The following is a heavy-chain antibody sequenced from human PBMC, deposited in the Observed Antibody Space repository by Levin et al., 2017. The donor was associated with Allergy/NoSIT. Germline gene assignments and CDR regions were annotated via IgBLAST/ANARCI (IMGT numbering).Heavy chain of an antibody. J-gene: IGHJ3*02. D-gene: IGHD3-10*01. V-gene: IGHV3-48*03. Sequence: PGESLKISCAASGFTFSSYEMNWVRQAPGKGLEWVSYISSSGSTIYYADSVKGRFTISRDNAKNSLYLQMNSLRAEDTAVYYCASLYYYGSGSRARDADAFDSWGQGTMVTVSS. CDR2: ISSSGSTI. CDR3: ASLYYYGSGSRARDADAFDS. CDR1: GFTFSSYE.